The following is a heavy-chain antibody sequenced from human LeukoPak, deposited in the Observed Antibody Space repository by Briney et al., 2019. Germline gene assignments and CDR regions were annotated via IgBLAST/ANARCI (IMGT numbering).Heavy chain of an antibody. D-gene: IGHD6-6*01. CDR3: ARGRAARSDYYYYYMDV. Sequence: PGGSLRLSCAASGFTFSSYAMSWVRQAPGKGLEWVSAISGSGGSTYYADSVKGRFTISRDNSKNTLYLQMNSLRAEDTAVYYCARGRAARSDYYYYYMDVWGKGTTVTVSS. CDR1: GFTFSSYA. J-gene: IGHJ6*03. V-gene: IGHV3-23*01. CDR2: ISGSGGST.